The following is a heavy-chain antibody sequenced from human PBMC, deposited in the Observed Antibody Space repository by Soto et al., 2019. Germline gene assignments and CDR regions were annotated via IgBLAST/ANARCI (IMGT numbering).Heavy chain of an antibody. CDR3: ARGHYDFWSGYFATIDY. J-gene: IGHJ4*02. V-gene: IGHV4-59*08. CDR2: IHYSGST. D-gene: IGHD3-3*01. Sequence: SETLSLTCSVSGGSISNYYCSWIRQPPGKGLEWIGYIHYSGSTKYNPSLKSRVTISADTSKNQFSLKLSSVTAADTAVYYCARGHYDFWSGYFATIDYWGQGTLVNVSS. CDR1: GGSISNYY.